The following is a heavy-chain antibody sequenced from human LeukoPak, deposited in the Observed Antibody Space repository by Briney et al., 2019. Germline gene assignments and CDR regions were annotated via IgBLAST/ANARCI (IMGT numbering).Heavy chain of an antibody. D-gene: IGHD2/OR15-2a*01. CDR1: GFTFRSYV. CDR2: ITGDGGGT. V-gene: IGHV3-23*01. Sequence: PGGSLRLSCAASGFTFRSYVMGWVRQVPGKGLEWVSAITGDGGGTNHADSVKGRFTISRDNSKNTLYLQMNSLRAEDTAVYYCARDSSTYAGPPDYWGQGTLVTVSS. CDR3: ARDSSTYAGPPDY. J-gene: IGHJ4*02.